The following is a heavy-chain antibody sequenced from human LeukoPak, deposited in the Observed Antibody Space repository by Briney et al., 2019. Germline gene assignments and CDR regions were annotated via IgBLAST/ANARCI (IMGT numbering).Heavy chain of an antibody. CDR3: ASDLSDIVVVPAAMRVYYFDY. V-gene: IGHV1-2*02. J-gene: IGHJ4*02. CDR1: GYSFTGYY. Sequence: ASMKVSCKASGYSFTGYYMHWVRQAPGQGLEWMGCINPNSGGTDYAQKFQGRVTMTRDTSISTAYMELSRLTSDDTAVYYCASDLSDIVVVPAAMRVYYFDYWGQGTLVTVSS. D-gene: IGHD2-2*01. CDR2: INPNSGGT.